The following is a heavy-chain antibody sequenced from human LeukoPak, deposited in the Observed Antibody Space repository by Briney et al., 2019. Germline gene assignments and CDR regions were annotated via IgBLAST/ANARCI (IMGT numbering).Heavy chain of an antibody. D-gene: IGHD2-2*01. CDR2: LYSGGST. V-gene: IGHV3-66*01. CDR3: ARAERGVSRSYSGY. Sequence: GGSLRLSCAASGFTVSNNYMSWVRQAPGEGLDWVSVLYSGGSTYYADSVKGRFTISRENSKNTLYLQMNSLGAEDTAVYYCARAERGVSRSYSGYWGQGTLVTVSS. CDR1: GFTVSNNY. J-gene: IGHJ4*02.